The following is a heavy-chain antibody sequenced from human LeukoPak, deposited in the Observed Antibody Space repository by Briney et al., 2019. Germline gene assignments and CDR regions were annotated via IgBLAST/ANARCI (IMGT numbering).Heavy chain of an antibody. Sequence: PGGSLRLSCAASGFTFSSYAMSWVRRAPGKGLEWVSTNSGSGGSTYYADSVRGRFTISRDNSKNTLYLQMNSLRVEDTAVYHCAKGGPWGDRYFDLWGRGTLVTVSS. V-gene: IGHV3-23*01. CDR2: NSGSGGST. J-gene: IGHJ2*01. D-gene: IGHD2-21*02. CDR1: GFTFSSYA. CDR3: AKGGPWGDRYFDL.